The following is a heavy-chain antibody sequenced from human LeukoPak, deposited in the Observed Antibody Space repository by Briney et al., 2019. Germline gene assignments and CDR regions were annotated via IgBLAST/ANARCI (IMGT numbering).Heavy chain of an antibody. D-gene: IGHD4-17*01. CDR1: GFTFSSYS. V-gene: IGHV3-21*01. CDR3: ARELARDEDYGDYLSAFDI. Sequence: PGGSLRLSCAASGFTFSSYSMTWVRQAPGKGLEWVSSISSSSSYIYYADSVKGRFTISRDNAKNSLYLQMNSLRAEDTAVYYCARELARDEDYGDYLSAFDIWGQGTMVTVSS. CDR2: ISSSSSYI. J-gene: IGHJ3*02.